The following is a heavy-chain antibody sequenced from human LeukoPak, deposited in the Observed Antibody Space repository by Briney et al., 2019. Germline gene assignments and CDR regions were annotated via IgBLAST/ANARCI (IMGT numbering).Heavy chain of an antibody. D-gene: IGHD1-14*01. V-gene: IGHV4-39*01. Sequence: PSETLSLTCTASGVSISSSSYYWGWIRQPPGKGLEWIGSISYSGSTYYNPSLKSRVTIPVDTSKNQVSLKLSSVTAADTAVYYCARRPDSAGPFDYWGQGTLVTVSS. CDR3: ARRPDSAGPFDY. CDR1: GVSISSSSYY. J-gene: IGHJ4*02. CDR2: ISYSGST.